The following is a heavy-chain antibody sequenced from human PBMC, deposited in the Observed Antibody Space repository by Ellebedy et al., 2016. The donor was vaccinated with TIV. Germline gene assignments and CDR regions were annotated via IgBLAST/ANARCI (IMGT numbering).Heavy chain of an antibody. V-gene: IGHV3-7*01. CDR2: INQAASEI. J-gene: IGHJ4*02. CDR3: STVEWYRSDY. D-gene: IGHD3-3*01. Sequence: GGSLRLSCAASGFTVSSYWMSWVRQAPGKGLEWVANINQAASEINYVDSVKGRFTITRDNTKNSLYLQMDRLRAEDKAIYYCSTVEWYRSDYWGQGSLVTVSS. CDR1: GFTVSSYW.